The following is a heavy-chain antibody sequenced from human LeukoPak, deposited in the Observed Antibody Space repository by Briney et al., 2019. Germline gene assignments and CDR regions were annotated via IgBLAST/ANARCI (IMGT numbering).Heavy chain of an antibody. CDR1: GGSISSYY. V-gene: IGHV4-59*01. D-gene: IGHD2-15*01. CDR2: IYYSGST. CDR3: ARVLCGGGSCLFDY. J-gene: IGHJ4*02. Sequence: SETLSLTCTVSGGSISSYYWSWVRQPPGKGLEWIGYIYYSGSTNYNPSLKSRVTISVDTSKNQFSLKLSSVTAADTAVYYCARVLCGGGSCLFDYWGQGTLVTVSS.